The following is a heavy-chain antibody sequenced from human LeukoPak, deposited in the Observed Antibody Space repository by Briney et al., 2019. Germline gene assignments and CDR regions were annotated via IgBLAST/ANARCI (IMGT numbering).Heavy chain of an antibody. CDR2: IYYSGST. D-gene: IGHD5-18*01. Sequence: SETLSLTCTVSGGSISSYYWSWIRQPPGKGLEWIGYIYYSGSTNYNPSLKSRVTISVDTSKNQFSLKVRSVTPADTALYYCAREGYSYGELDYWGQGTLVTVSS. V-gene: IGHV4-59*01. CDR3: AREGYSYGELDY. CDR1: GGSISSYY. J-gene: IGHJ4*02.